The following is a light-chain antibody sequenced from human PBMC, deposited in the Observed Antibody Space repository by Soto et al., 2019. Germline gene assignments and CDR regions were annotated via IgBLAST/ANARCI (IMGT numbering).Light chain of an antibody. CDR2: VNSDGSH. V-gene: IGLV4-69*02. CDR1: SGHSRYA. J-gene: IGLJ2*01. Sequence: QAVVTQSPSASASLGASVKLTCTLSSGHSRYAIAWHQQQPEKGPRYLMKVNSDGSHNKGDGIPDRFSGSSSGAERYLTISSLQSEDEGDYYCQTWGTGIQVVFGGGTKVTVL. CDR3: QTWGTGIQVV.